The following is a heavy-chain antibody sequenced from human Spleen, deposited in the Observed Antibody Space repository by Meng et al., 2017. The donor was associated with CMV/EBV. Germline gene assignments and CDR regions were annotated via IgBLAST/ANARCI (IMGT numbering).Heavy chain of an antibody. D-gene: IGHD3-22*01. V-gene: IGHV3-11*01. J-gene: IGHJ6*02. CDR2: ISSSGSTI. CDR1: GFTFSDYY. CDR3: ARVMIVVVITNYYYYGMDV. Sequence: GGSLRLSCAASGFTFSDYYMSWIRQAPGKGLEWVSYISSSGSTIYYADSVKGRFTISRDNAKNSLYLQMNSLRAEDTAVYYCARVMIVVVITNYYYYGMDVWGQGTTVTVSS.